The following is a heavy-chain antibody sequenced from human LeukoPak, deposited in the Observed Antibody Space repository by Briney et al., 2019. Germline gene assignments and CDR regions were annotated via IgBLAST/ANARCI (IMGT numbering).Heavy chain of an antibody. CDR1: GFTFSSYG. CDR2: IRSKTDGGTT. Sequence: GGSLRLSCAASGFTFSSYGMHWVRQAPGKGLEWAGRIRSKTDGGTTDYAAPVKGRFTISRDDSKNTLYLQMNSLRAEDTAVYYCAKISLRGPGCSSTSCSSNWFDPWGQGTLVTVSS. D-gene: IGHD2-2*01. CDR3: AKISLRGPGCSSTSCSSNWFDP. J-gene: IGHJ5*02. V-gene: IGHV3-15*01.